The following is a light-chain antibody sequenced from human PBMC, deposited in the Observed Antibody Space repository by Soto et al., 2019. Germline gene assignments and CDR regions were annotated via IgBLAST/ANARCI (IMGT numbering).Light chain of an antibody. CDR2: GNS. CDR1: SSNIGAGYD. Sequence: QSVLTQPPSVSGAPGQSVTISCTGSSSNIGAGYDVHWYQQFPGTAPKLLIYGNSNRPSGVPDRIFGSKSGSSASLAITGLQAEDEDDYYCQSYDSSLSGSDVFGTGTKLTVL. V-gene: IGLV1-40*01. J-gene: IGLJ1*01. CDR3: QSYDSSLSGSDV.